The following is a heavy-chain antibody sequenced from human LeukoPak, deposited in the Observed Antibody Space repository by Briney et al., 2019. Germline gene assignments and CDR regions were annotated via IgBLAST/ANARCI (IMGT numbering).Heavy chain of an antibody. J-gene: IGHJ4*02. Sequence: GGSLRLSCTASGFTFSRYAMSWVRQAPGKGLEWVSAISGSGGSTYYADSVKGRFTISRDNSKNTLYLQMNSLRAEDTAVYYCAKGGDFWSGGSDYWGQGTLVTVSS. CDR3: AKGGDFWSGGSDY. CDR1: GFTFSRYA. CDR2: ISGSGGST. D-gene: IGHD3-3*01. V-gene: IGHV3-23*01.